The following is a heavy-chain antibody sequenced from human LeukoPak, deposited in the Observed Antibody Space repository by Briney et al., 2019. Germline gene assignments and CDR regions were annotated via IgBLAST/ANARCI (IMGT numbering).Heavy chain of an antibody. CDR2: ISAYNGNT. Sequence: GASVKVSCNASGYTFTSYGTSWVRQAPGQGLEWMGWISAYNGNTNYAQKLQGRVTMTTDTSTSTAYMELRSLRSDDTAVYYCARESDYVWGTTYYMDVWGKGTTVTISS. V-gene: IGHV1-18*01. CDR1: GYTFTSYG. J-gene: IGHJ6*03. CDR3: ARESDYVWGTTYYMDV. D-gene: IGHD3-16*01.